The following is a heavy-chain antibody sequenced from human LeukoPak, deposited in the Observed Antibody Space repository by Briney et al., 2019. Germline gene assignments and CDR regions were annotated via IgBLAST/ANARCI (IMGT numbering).Heavy chain of an antibody. Sequence: GGSLRLSCAASGFTFSSYAMSWVRQAPGKGLEWVSSISSSSSYIYYADSVKGRFTISRDNAKNSLYLQMNSLRAEDTAVYYCARSRIAAARTPFDYWGQGTLVTVSS. J-gene: IGHJ4*02. D-gene: IGHD6-13*01. CDR2: ISSSSSYI. CDR1: GFTFSSYA. CDR3: ARSRIAAARTPFDY. V-gene: IGHV3-21*01.